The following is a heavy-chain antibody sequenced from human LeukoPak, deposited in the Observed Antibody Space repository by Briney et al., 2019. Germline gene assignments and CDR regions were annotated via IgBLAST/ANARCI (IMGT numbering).Heavy chain of an antibody. CDR1: GFTFSSYT. Sequence: GGSLRLSCAASGFTFSSYTMNWVGQAPGKGPEWVSSITSSSSYIYYADSVKGRFTISRDNARNSLYLQMNSLRAEDTALYYCARDGDTVLTRGYYYYMDVWGKGTTVTVSS. D-gene: IGHD4-23*01. V-gene: IGHV3-21*01. CDR2: ITSSSSYI. CDR3: ARDGDTVLTRGYYYYMDV. J-gene: IGHJ6*03.